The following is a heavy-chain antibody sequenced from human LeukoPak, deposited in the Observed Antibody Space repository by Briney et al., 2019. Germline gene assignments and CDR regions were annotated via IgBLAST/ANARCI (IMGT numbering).Heavy chain of an antibody. Sequence: GGSLSLSCAASGFTFNNYAMSWVRQAPGKGLEWVSSISGSGGNTYYADSVKGRFTISRDNSKYTLYLQMNSLRAADTAVYYCAKDRRITMAGTVDYFDYWGQGTLVTVSS. J-gene: IGHJ4*02. CDR1: GFTFNNYA. CDR2: ISGSGGNT. D-gene: IGHD6-19*01. CDR3: AKDRRITMAGTVDYFDY. V-gene: IGHV3-23*01.